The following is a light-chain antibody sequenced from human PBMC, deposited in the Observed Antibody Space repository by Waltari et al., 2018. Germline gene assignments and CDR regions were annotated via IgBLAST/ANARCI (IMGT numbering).Light chain of an antibody. CDR2: RNN. CDR1: SSNIGSNY. CDR3: AAWDDSLSGVL. V-gene: IGLV1-47*01. Sequence: GQRVTISCSGSSSNIGSNYVYWYQQLPGPAPKLLIYRNNQRPSGVPDRFTGSKSGTPASLAISGLRSEDEADYYCAAWDDSLSGVLFGGGTKLTV. J-gene: IGLJ2*01.